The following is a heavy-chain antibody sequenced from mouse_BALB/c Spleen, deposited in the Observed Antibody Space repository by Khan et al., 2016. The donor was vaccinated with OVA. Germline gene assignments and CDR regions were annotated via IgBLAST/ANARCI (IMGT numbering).Heavy chain of an antibody. CDR2: IYPGSANT. Sequence: QVQLKQSGPELVKPGASVKMSCKASGYTFTDYYINWVKQKPGQGLEWIGWIYPGSANTKYNEKFKGRATLTVATSSSTAFMQLSSLTSEDTAVYFCAGGFDFWGQGTTLTVSS. V-gene: IGHV1-84*02. CDR3: AGGFDF. CDR1: GYTFTDYY. J-gene: IGHJ2*01.